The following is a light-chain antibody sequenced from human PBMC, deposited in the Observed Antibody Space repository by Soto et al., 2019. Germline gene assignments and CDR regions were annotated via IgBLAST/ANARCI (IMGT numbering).Light chain of an antibody. Sequence: QSALTQPASVSGSPGQSITISCTGTSSDLGSYNLVSWYQQHPGKAPKLMIYEGNKRPSGVSYRFSGSKSGNTASLTVSGLQAEDEADYYCCSYAGSFTWVFGGGTKLTVL. J-gene: IGLJ3*02. CDR1: SSDLGSYNL. CDR3: CSYAGSFTWV. V-gene: IGLV2-23*01. CDR2: EGN.